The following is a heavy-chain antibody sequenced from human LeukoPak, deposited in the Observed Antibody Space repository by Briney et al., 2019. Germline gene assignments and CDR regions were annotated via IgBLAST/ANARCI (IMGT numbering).Heavy chain of an antibody. V-gene: IGHV3-30*18. D-gene: IGHD3-3*01. CDR1: KFTFSHYG. CDR2: ISSDGSIK. J-gene: IGHJ4*02. CDR3: VKEYHSRGFGAYFDY. Sequence: GGSLRLSCPASKFTFSHYGMQWVRQAPGKGLEWVAVISSDGSIKVYADSVKGRFTLSRDNSISTVDLQMNSLRAEDTAVYYCVKEYHSRGFGAYFDYWGQGTLVTVSS.